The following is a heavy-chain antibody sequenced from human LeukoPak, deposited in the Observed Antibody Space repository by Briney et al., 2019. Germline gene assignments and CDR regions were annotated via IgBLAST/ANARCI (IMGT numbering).Heavy chain of an antibody. J-gene: IGHJ4*02. CDR3: ARDSLWGSYRYTPLDY. CDR1: GFTFSSYA. CDR2: ISYDGNKK. Sequence: GGSVRLSCAASGFTFSSYAMHGVRQAPGKGLEWVGVISYDGNKKYYADCLKGGLTISRDNSKNTLYLQMNSLRAEDKAVYYCARDSLWGSYRYTPLDYWGQGTLVAVSS. V-gene: IGHV3-30*04. D-gene: IGHD3-16*02.